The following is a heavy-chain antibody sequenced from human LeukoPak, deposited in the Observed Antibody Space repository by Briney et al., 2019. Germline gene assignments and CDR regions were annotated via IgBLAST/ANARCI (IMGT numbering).Heavy chain of an antibody. CDR3: ARARGVLDAFDI. J-gene: IGHJ3*02. Sequence: SETLSLTCNVSGGSISSYYWSWIRQPPGKGLEWIGYIYYSGSTNYNPSLKSRVTISVDTSKNQFSLKLSSVTAADTAVYYCARARGVLDAFDIWGQGTMVTVSS. V-gene: IGHV4-59*01. CDR1: GGSISSYY. CDR2: IYYSGST. D-gene: IGHD3-10*01.